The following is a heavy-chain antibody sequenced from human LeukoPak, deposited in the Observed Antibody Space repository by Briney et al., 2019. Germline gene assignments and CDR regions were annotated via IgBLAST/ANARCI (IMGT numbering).Heavy chain of an antibody. CDR2: INHSGST. CDR3: ARGRLGTMVRGVIIFRFDP. D-gene: IGHD3-10*01. Sequence: SETLSLTCAVHGGSLSGFFWCWIRQPPGKGAGWIGEINHSGSTNYNPSLKSRVTISVDTSKNQFSLKLSSVTAADTAVYYCARGRLGTMVRGVIIFRFDPWGQGTLVTVSS. J-gene: IGHJ5*02. CDR1: GGSLSGFF. V-gene: IGHV4-34*01.